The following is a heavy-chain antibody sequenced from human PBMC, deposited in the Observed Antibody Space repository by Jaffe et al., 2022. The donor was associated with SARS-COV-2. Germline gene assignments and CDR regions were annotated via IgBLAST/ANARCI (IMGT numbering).Heavy chain of an antibody. J-gene: IGHJ6*02. Sequence: EVQLVESGGGLVQPGGSLRLSCAASGFTFSSYWMSWVRQAPGKGLEWVANIKQDGSEKYYVDSVKGRFTISRDNAKNSLYLQMNSLRAEDTAVYYCARDPDGYYPRLGYGMDVWGQGTTVTVSS. CDR3: ARDPDGYYPRLGYGMDV. V-gene: IGHV3-7*01. D-gene: IGHD3-16*01. CDR1: GFTFSSYW. CDR2: IKQDGSEK.